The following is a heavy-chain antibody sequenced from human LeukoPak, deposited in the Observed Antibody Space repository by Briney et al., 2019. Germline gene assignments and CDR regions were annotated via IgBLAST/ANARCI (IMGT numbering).Heavy chain of an antibody. D-gene: IGHD3-10*01. V-gene: IGHV4-34*01. CDR2: INHSGST. Sequence: SETLSLTCAVYGGSFSGYYWSWIRQPPGKGLEWIGEINHSGSTNYNPSLKSRVTISVDTSKNQFSLNLSSVTAADTAMYYCARASYYGSGSDAFDYWGQGTLVTVSS. J-gene: IGHJ4*02. CDR1: GGSFSGYY. CDR3: ARASYYGSGSDAFDY.